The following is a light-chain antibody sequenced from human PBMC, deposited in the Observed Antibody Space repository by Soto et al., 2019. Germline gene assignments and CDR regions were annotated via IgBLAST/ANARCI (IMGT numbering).Light chain of an antibody. V-gene: IGKV3-20*01. Sequence: EIVLTQSPCTLSLSPGERAALSCRASQSVSGSYLAWYQHKPGQAPRLLIYDASSRATGIPDRFSGSGSGTDFTLTISRLEPADSAVYYCQQYANSRTFGQGTKVDIK. CDR3: QQYANSRT. CDR2: DAS. CDR1: QSVSGSY. J-gene: IGKJ1*01.